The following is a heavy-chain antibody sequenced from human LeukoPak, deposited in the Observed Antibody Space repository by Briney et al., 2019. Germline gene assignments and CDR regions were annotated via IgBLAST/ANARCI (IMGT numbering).Heavy chain of an antibody. V-gene: IGHV4-59*01. Sequence: GSLRLSCVVSGFTFNRCWMNWVRQPPGKGLEWIGHIYYSGSTNYNPSLKSRVTISLDMSKNQFSLRVSSVTAADTAVYYCARDSGGYDVDYWGQGTLVTVSS. D-gene: IGHD5-12*01. CDR1: GFTFNRCW. J-gene: IGHJ4*02. CDR2: IYYSGST. CDR3: ARDSGGYDVDY.